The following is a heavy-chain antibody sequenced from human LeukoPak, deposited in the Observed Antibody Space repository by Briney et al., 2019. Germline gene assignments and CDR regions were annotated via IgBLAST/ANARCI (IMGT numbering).Heavy chain of an antibody. Sequence: GGSLRLSCAASGFPFSSSWVHWVRQAPGKGLVWVSRISGDGGSTEYADSVKGRFAISRDKAKNTLYLQMNSLRAEDTAVYYCAARFRDGLDIWGQGTMVTVSS. J-gene: IGHJ3*02. CDR2: ISGDGGST. CDR1: GFPFSSSW. V-gene: IGHV3-74*01. CDR3: AARFRDGLDI.